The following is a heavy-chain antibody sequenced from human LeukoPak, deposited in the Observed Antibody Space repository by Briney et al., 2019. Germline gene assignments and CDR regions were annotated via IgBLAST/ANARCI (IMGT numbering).Heavy chain of an antibody. D-gene: IGHD1-26*01. Sequence: SETLSLTCTVSGGSISSYRWSWIRQPPGKGLEWTGYIYYSGSSNYNPSLKSRVTISVDTSKNQFSLKLSSVTAADTAVYYCARDRSGSYFGDDDAFDIWGQGTMVTVSS. CDR2: IYYSGSS. V-gene: IGHV4-59*01. J-gene: IGHJ3*02. CDR1: GGSISSYR. CDR3: ARDRSGSYFGDDDAFDI.